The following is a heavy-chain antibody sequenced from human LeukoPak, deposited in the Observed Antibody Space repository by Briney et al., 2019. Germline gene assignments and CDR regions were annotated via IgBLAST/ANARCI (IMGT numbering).Heavy chain of an antibody. CDR2: INHSGST. V-gene: IGHV4-34*01. J-gene: IGHJ5*02. CDR3: ARAGVVWFDP. Sequence: SETLSLTCAVYGGSFSGYYWSWIRQPPRKGLEWIGEINHSGSTNYNPSLKSRVTISVDTSKNQFSLKLSSVTAADTAVYYCARAGVVWFDPWGQGTLVTVSS. D-gene: IGHD3-3*01. CDR1: GGSFSGYY.